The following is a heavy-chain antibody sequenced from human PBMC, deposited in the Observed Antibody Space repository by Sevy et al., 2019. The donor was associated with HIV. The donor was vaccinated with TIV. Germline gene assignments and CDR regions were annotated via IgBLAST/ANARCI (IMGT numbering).Heavy chain of an antibody. D-gene: IGHD2-2*01. Sequence: ASVKVSCKASGYTFTSYRINWVRQAPGQGLEWMGWISAHNGDTNYAQKLQGRVTMITDTSTTTAYMELRSLTSDDRSVYYCAREYCSSSGCYSLAYWGQGTLVTVSS. V-gene: IGHV1-18*01. J-gene: IGHJ4*02. CDR3: AREYCSSSGCYSLAY. CDR1: GYTFTSYR. CDR2: ISAHNGDT.